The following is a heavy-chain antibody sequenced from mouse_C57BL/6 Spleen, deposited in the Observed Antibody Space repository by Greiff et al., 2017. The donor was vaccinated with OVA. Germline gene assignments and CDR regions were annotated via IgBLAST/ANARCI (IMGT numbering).Heavy chain of an antibody. V-gene: IGHV5-12*01. CDR1: GFTFSDYY. J-gene: IGHJ4*01. Sequence: EVKLMESGGGLVQPGGSLKLSCAASGFTFSDYYMYWVRQTPEKRLEWVAYISNGGGSTYYPDTVKGRFTISRDNAKNTLYLQMSRLKSEDTAMYYCARSPYYDYEDYAMDYWGQGTSVTVSS. CDR2: ISNGGGST. CDR3: ARSPYYDYEDYAMDY. D-gene: IGHD2-4*01.